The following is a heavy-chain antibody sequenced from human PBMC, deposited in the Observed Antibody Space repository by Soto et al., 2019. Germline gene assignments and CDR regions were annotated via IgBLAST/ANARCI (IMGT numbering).Heavy chain of an antibody. Sequence: QVQLQESGPGLVKPSETLPLTCSVSDGSVTGYCWSWIRQPPGKGLEWIGCIDYNGRAHYNPSLTSRVTMSLVTSNTHFSLKLSSVTTTDTAVYYCARGPDHSKVGYWGQGTLVTVSA. V-gene: IGHV4-59*02. CDR3: ARGPDHSKVGY. J-gene: IGHJ4*02. CDR1: DGSVTGYC. D-gene: IGHD4-4*01. CDR2: IDYNGRA.